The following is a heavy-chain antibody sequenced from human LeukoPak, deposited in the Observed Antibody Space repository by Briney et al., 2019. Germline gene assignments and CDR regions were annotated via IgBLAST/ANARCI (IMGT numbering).Heavy chain of an antibody. CDR2: INPNSGGT. J-gene: IGHJ5*02. CDR3: ASSSPLSITMVRGVITWFDP. CDR1: GYTFTGYY. D-gene: IGHD3-10*01. V-gene: IGHV1-2*02. Sequence: ASVKVSCKASGYTFTGYYMHWVRQAPGQGLEWMGWINPNSGGTDYAQKFQGRVTVTRDTSISTVYMELSRLRSDDTAVYYCASSSPLSITMVRGVITWFDPWGQGTLVTVSS.